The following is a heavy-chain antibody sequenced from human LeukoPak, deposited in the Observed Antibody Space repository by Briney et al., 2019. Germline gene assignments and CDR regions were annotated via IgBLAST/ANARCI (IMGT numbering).Heavy chain of an antibody. Sequence: ASVKVSCKASGYTFTGYYLHWVRQAPGQGLEWVGWINPNSGGTNYAQKFQGRVTMTRDTSISTAYMELSRLRSDDTAVYYCARAPLGGDGYNLDYWGQGTLVTVSS. J-gene: IGHJ4*02. V-gene: IGHV1-2*02. CDR1: GYTFTGYY. CDR2: INPNSGGT. D-gene: IGHD5-24*01. CDR3: ARAPLGGDGYNLDY.